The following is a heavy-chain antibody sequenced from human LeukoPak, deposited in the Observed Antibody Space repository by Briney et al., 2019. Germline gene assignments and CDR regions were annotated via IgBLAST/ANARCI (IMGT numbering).Heavy chain of an antibody. CDR3: AGSSGWYVDY. CDR1: GGSISRGDYY. J-gene: IGHJ4*02. D-gene: IGHD6-19*01. Sequence: SETLSLTCTVSGGSISRGDYYWSWVRQPPARGLGRDGYIYYSGSTYYNPSLKSRVTISVDTSKNQFSLKLSSVPAADTAVYYCAGSSGWYVDYWGQGTLGTVSS. CDR2: IYYSGST. V-gene: IGHV4-30-4*08.